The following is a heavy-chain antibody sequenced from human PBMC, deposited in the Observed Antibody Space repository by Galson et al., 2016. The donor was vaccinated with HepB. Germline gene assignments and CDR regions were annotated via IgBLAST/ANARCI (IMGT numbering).Heavy chain of an antibody. CDR1: GFTFSSYA. J-gene: IGHJ6*02. D-gene: IGHD3-10*01. V-gene: IGHV3-53*01. CDR3: ARNYGSGTYYYYYGMDV. Sequence: SLRLSCAASGFTFSSYAMSWVRQAPGKGLEWVSSIYSGGSTYYADSVKGRFTISRDNSKNTLYLQMNSLRAEDTAVYYCARNYGSGTYYYYYGMDVWGQGTTVTVSS. CDR2: IYSGGST.